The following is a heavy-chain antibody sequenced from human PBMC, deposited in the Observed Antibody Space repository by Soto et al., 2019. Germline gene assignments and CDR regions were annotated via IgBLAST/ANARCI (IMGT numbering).Heavy chain of an antibody. Sequence: QVQLQQWGAGLLKPSETLSLNCAVYGGSFSGYCWSWIRQPPGKGLEWIGEINDSGGTNYNPSLKSQVSISVDTCTNQFSLNLSSVSAAYTAVYHCARGRKAYSSSWYVDWGQGTLVTVSS. CDR1: GGSFSGYC. J-gene: IGHJ4*02. D-gene: IGHD6-13*01. CDR3: ARGRKAYSSSWYVD. CDR2: INDSGGT. V-gene: IGHV4-34*01.